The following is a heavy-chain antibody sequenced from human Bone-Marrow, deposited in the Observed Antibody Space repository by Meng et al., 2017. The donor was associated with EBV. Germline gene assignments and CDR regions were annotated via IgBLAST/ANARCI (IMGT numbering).Heavy chain of an antibody. CDR1: GYTFDDYA. Sequence: QVQLVQSGFELKKPGASVKVSCKASGYTFDDYAINWVRQVPGQGLEWMGWINTITGNPTYAQGFIGRFVFSLDTSVSTTFLQISSLKAEDTAVYYCTSESGRGYTPDYWGQGTMVTVSS. D-gene: IGHD3-10*01. CDR3: TSESGRGYTPDY. CDR2: INTITGNP. V-gene: IGHV7-4-1*02. J-gene: IGHJ4*02.